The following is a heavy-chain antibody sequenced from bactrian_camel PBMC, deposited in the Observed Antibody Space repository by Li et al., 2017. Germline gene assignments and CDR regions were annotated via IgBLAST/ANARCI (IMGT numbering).Heavy chain of an antibody. V-gene: IGHV3S10*01. D-gene: IGHD1*01. Sequence: DVQLEESGGGSVQVGGSLRLSCSAAGYSDASYCMGWFRQATNSEREGVAVIDTDGITTYADSAKGRFTISPGNATNTVSLQMDSLKPEDTAMYYCAADRMACLRPSVQLAAYNFWGQGTQVTVS. CDR3: AADRMACLRPSVQLAAYNF. J-gene: IGHJ4*01. CDR2: IDTDGIT. CDR1: GYSDASYC.